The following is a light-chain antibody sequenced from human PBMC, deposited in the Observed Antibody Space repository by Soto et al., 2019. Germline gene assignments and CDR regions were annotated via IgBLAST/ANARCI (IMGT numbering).Light chain of an antibody. Sequence: QSVLTQPSSVSGTPGQRVTISCSGSDSNIGSNTVNWYQQLPGAAPQLLIYTNFQRPSGIPDRFSGSKSVTSASLAISGLQSEAEAHYYCAVWDDSLNGWAFGGGTQLTVL. J-gene: IGLJ2*01. CDR1: DSNIGSNT. CDR2: TNF. CDR3: AVWDDSLNGWA. V-gene: IGLV1-44*01.